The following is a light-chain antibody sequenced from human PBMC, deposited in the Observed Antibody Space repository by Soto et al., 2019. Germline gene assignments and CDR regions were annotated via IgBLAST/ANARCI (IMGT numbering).Light chain of an antibody. V-gene: IGKV3-11*01. J-gene: IGKJ4*01. CDR1: QSISSY. CDR2: DAS. Sequence: EIVLTQSPATLSLSPGEGATLSCRASQSISSYLAWYQQKPGQAPRLLIYDASNRATGIPARFSGSGSGTDITLTISSLEPEDFAVYYCQQRNSWPLTFGGGTKVEIK. CDR3: QQRNSWPLT.